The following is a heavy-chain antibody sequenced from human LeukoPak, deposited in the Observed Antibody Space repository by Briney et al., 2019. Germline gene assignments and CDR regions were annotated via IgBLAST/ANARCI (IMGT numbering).Heavy chain of an antibody. J-gene: IGHJ5*02. CDR2: IYYSGST. V-gene: IGHV4-59*12. D-gene: IGHD3-3*01. CDR1: GYSISSDYY. CDR3: ARDHLANLASRLFDP. Sequence: SETLSLTCTVSGYSISSDYYWSWIRQPPGKGLEWIGYIYYSGSTNCNPSLKSRVTISVDTSKNQFSLKLSSVTAADTAVYYCARDHLANLASRLFDPWGQGTLVTVSS.